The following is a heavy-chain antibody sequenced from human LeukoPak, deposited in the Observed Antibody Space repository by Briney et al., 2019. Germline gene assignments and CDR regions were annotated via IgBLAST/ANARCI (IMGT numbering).Heavy chain of an antibody. D-gene: IGHD1-26*01. V-gene: IGHV3-21*01. CDR2: ISSSSSYI. J-gene: IGHJ3*02. CDR3: ARDREYGIVGATPDAFDI. CDR1: GFTFSSYS. Sequence: GGSLRLSCAASGFTFSSYSMNWVRQAPGKGLEWVSSISSSSSYIYYADSVKGRFTISRDNAKNSLYLQMNSLRAKDTAVYYCARDREYGIVGATPDAFDIWGQGTMVTVSS.